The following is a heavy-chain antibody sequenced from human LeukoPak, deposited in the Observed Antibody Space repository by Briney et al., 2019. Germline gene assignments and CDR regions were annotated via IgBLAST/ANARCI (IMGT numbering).Heavy chain of an antibody. CDR3: AKDMTGLRDY. V-gene: IGHV3-30*18. J-gene: IGHJ4*02. CDR1: GFTFSNYG. CDR2: ISYDGSNK. D-gene: IGHD3-16*01. Sequence: GRSLRLSCAASGFTFSNYGMHWVRQAPGKGLECVAVISYDGSNKYYADSVKGRFTISRDNSKNTLYLQMNSLRAEDTAIYYCAKDMTGLRDYWGQGTLVTVPS.